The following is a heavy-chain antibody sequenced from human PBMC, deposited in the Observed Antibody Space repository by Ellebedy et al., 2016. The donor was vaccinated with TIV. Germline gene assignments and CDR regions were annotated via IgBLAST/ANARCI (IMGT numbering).Heavy chain of an antibody. D-gene: IGHD5-18*01. CDR1: GGSITSSIYY. CDR3: ESGNSYEGMDV. V-gene: IGHV4-39*07. CDR2: IYDSGST. Sequence: SETLSLTCNVSGGSITSSIYYWGWIRQSPGLGLEWFGSIYDSGSTYYNPSHKSRVTMSSDMSKKHFSLKLSSVTAADTAVYYCESGNSYEGMDVWGQGTTVTVSS. J-gene: IGHJ6*02.